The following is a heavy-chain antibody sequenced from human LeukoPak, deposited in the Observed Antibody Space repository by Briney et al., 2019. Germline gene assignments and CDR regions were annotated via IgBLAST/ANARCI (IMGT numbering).Heavy chain of an antibody. CDR3: ARGNILTGYCFDF. J-gene: IGHJ4*02. V-gene: IGHV4-34*01. D-gene: IGHD3-9*01. Sequence: SETLSLTCAVYGGSITGYYWSWIRQTPGRGLEWVGETHYTGATSYNPSLKSRATIPTDTSKNQFSLRLSSVTAADTAVYYCARGNILTGYCFDFWGQGALVTVSS. CDR1: GGSITGYY. CDR2: THYTGAT.